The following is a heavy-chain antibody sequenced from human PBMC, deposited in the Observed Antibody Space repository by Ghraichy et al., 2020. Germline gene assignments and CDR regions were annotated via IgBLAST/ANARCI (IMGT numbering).Heavy chain of an antibody. CDR3: ARGAPPSYGRQNWFDP. CDR1: GFTFSSYS. D-gene: IGHD5-18*01. J-gene: IGHJ5*02. Sequence: GESLNISCAAYGFTFSSYSMNWVRRAPGKGLEWVSSISSNSNYIYYTDSVKGRLTISRDNAKNSLYLQMNSLTVEDTAVYYCARGAPPSYGRQNWFDPWGQGTLVTVSS. V-gene: IGHV3-21*01. CDR2: ISSNSNYI.